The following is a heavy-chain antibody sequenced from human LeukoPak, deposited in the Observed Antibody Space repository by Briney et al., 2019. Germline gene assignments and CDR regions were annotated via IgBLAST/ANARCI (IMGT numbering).Heavy chain of an antibody. CDR2: IHSSEGGA. D-gene: IGHD3-22*01. CDR1: GYRFTDNY. V-gene: IGHV1-46*01. CDR3: ARHFVNYYDTSGDARGI. Sequence: ASVKISCKASGYRFTDNYLHWVRQAPGQGLEWMGIIHSSEGGARYAPKFQGRVSMTRDTSTSTVYMELSRLRSEDTAVYYCARHFVNYYDTSGDARGIWGQGTLVTVSS. J-gene: IGHJ3*02.